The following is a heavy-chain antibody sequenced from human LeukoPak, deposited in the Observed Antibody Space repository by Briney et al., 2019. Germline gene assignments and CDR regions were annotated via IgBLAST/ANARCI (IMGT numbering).Heavy chain of an antibody. Sequence: SVKVSCKASGGTFSSYAISWVRQAPGQGLEWMGGIIPIFGTANYAQKFQGRVTITADESTSTAYMELSSLRSEDTAVYYCARGRGYCSGGSCYSGHFQHWGQGTLVTVSS. D-gene: IGHD2-15*01. J-gene: IGHJ1*01. CDR1: GGTFSSYA. V-gene: IGHV1-69*01. CDR2: IIPIFGTA. CDR3: ARGRGYCSGGSCYSGHFQH.